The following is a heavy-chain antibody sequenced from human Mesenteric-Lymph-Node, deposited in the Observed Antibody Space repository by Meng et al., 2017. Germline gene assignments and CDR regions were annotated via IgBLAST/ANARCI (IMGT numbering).Heavy chain of an antibody. D-gene: IGHD1-1*01. V-gene: IGHV3-21*01. J-gene: IGHJ4*02. CDR3: TGHYLYRVH. Sequence: EVALVESGGGLVKPGGSLRPSCVASEFTFSTYTMHWVRQAPGKGLEWVSSIGTSGTFIYYADFVKGRFTISRDNAKNSLYLEMDSLRDEDTALYYCTGHYLYRVHWGQGTLVTVSS. CDR1: EFTFSTYT. CDR2: IGTSGTFI.